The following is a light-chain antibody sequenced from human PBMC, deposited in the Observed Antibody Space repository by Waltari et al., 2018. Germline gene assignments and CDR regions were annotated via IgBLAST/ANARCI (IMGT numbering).Light chain of an antibody. V-gene: IGKV1D-12*01. CDR2: AGS. CDR3: QQANSFPPT. J-gene: IGKJ5*01. CDR1: QDISNW. Sequence: DIQMTQSPSSVSASVGDRVTITCRASQDISNWLAWYEQRPGKAPKLLIYAGSSLQSGVPSRFSGSGAETDFTLTISSLQPEDFTTYYCQQANSFPPTFGQGTRLEIK.